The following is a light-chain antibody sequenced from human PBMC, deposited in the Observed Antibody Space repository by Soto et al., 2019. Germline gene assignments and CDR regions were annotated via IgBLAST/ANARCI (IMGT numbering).Light chain of an antibody. V-gene: IGLV4-69*01. CDR3: QTWGTGTHVV. J-gene: IGLJ2*01. CDR2: VNTDGSH. Sequence: QLVLTQSPSASASLGASVKLTCTLSSGHSNFAIAWLQQQPDRGPRYLMKVNTDGSHDKGDGIPDRFSGSTSGAERYLTISSLQSDDEADYYCQTWGTGTHVVFGGGTKLTVL. CDR1: SGHSNFA.